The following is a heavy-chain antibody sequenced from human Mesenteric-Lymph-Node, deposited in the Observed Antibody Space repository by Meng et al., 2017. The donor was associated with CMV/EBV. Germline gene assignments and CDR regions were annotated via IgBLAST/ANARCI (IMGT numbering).Heavy chain of an antibody. CDR1: GYGFTCYW. CDR3: ARAVGSGSYPFDL. D-gene: IGHD3-10*01. Sequence: KGSGYGFTCYWIGLVRQMTGKGLEWVGIVYPADSDTGYSPSFQGQVTISADKSINTAYLQWSSLRASDTAMYYCARAVGSGSYPFDLWGQGALVTVSS. J-gene: IGHJ4*02. CDR2: VYPADSDT. V-gene: IGHV5-51*01.